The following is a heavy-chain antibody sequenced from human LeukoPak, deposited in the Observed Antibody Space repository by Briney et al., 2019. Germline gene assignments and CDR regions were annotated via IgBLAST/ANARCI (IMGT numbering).Heavy chain of an antibody. D-gene: IGHD4-11*01. V-gene: IGHV3-23*01. Sequence: GGSLRLSCAASGFTFSHYAMSWVRQAPGKGLEWVSGISGSGANTYYADSVKGRFTISRDNSKSTLYLQMSSLRAEDTALYYCAKSSEYNNYGIDYWGQGTLVTVSS. CDR1: GFTFSHYA. CDR2: ISGSGANT. CDR3: AKSSEYNNYGIDY. J-gene: IGHJ4*02.